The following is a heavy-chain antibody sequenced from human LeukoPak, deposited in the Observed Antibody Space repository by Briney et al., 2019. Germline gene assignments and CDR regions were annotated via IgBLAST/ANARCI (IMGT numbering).Heavy chain of an antibody. V-gene: IGHV3-30-3*01. CDR2: ISYDGSNK. D-gene: IGHD2-15*01. J-gene: IGHJ1*01. Sequence: SGGALRLSCAASGFTFSSYAMHWVRQAPGKGLEGGAGISYDGSNKYYADSVKGRFTISRDNYKNTLYLPTNSPTAEETAVSYCARDLSFDASGPPTGQNSWGPGTLVTASS. CDR3: ARDLSFDASGPPTGQNS. CDR1: GFTFSSYA.